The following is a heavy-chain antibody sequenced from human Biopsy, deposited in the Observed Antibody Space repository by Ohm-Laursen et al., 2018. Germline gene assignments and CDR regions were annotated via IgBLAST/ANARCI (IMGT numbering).Heavy chain of an antibody. D-gene: IGHD2-2*01. Sequence: SVKVSCKAPPGTFNSYGIIWVRQAPGQGLEWMGRIIPILRTTAYAQTFLGRVTVTADSPTSTVDMELTSLTSDDTAVYFCAREAIGYQLPCDDWGQGTLVTVSS. V-gene: IGHV1-69*11. CDR3: AREAIGYQLPCDD. J-gene: IGHJ4*02. CDR2: IIPILRTT. CDR1: PGTFNSYG.